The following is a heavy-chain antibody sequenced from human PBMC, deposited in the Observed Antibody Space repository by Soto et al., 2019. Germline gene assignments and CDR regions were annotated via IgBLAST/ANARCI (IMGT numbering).Heavy chain of an antibody. V-gene: IGHV1-58*01. CDR1: GFTFTSSA. J-gene: IGHJ5*02. CDR3: AAEPVYDSSGYYENWFDP. D-gene: IGHD3-22*01. Sequence: VKVSCKASGFTFTSSAVQWVRQARGQRLEWIGWIVVGSGNTNYAQKFQERVTITRDMSTSTAYMELSSLRSEDTAVYYCAAEPVYDSSGYYENWFDPWGQGTLVTVSS. CDR2: IVVGSGNT.